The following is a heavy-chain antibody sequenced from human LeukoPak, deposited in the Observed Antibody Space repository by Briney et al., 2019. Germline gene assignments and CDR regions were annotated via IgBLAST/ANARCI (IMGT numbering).Heavy chain of an antibody. V-gene: IGHV3-48*03. CDR1: GFTFSSYE. J-gene: IGHJ4*02. CDR3: ARERAACGGDCNDY. CDR2: ISSSVSDI. D-gene: IGHD2-21*02. Sequence: GGSLRLSCAASGFTFSSYEMNWVRQAPGKGLEWISYISSSVSDIFYADSVKGRLTISRDNAKNSLYLQMNSLRVEDTAVYYCARERAACGGDCNDYWGQGTLVTVSS.